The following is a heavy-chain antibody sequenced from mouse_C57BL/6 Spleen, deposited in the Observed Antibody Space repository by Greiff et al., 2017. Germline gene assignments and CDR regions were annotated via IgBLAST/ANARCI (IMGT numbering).Heavy chain of an antibody. CDR1: GYTFTSYW. CDR2: IDPSDSET. V-gene: IGHV1-52*01. J-gene: IGHJ4*01. D-gene: IGHD1-1*01. CDR3: ARSNYYGREDAMDY. Sequence: QVQLQQPGAELVRPGSSVKLSCKASGYTFTSYWMHWVQQRPIQGLEWIGNIDPSDSETHYNQKFKDKATLTVDKSSSTAMQLSSLTSEDSAVYYCARSNYYGREDAMDYWGQGTSVTVSS.